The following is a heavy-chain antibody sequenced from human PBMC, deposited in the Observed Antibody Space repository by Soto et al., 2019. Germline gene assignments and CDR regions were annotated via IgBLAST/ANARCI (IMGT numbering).Heavy chain of an antibody. CDR2: ISGSGGSP. D-gene: IGHD2-2*01. J-gene: IGHJ4*01. V-gene: IGHV3-23*01. CDR3: ARRGYCASTSCYVDGSPQFDY. Sequence: EVQLLESGGGLVQPGGSLRLSCAASGFTFSSYAMSWVHQAPGKGLEWVSAISGSGGSPYYADSVKGRFTISRDNSKNTLYLQMNSLRVDDTAVYYCARRGYCASTSCYVDGSPQFDYWGHGTLVTVSS. CDR1: GFTFSSYA.